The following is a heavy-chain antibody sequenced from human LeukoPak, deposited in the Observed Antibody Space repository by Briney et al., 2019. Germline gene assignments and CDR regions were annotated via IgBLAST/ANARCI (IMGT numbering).Heavy chain of an antibody. CDR2: ISSFSSTI. J-gene: IGHJ4*02. V-gene: IGHV3-48*04. CDR1: GFTFSYYW. D-gene: IGHD3-10*01. CDR3: ARSPNYKGYFDY. Sequence: GGSLRLSCAASGFTFSYYWMSWVRQAPGKGLEWVSYISSFSSTIYYADSVMGRFTISRDNAKNSLYLQMNSLRAEDTAVYYCARSPNYKGYFDYWGQGTLVTVSS.